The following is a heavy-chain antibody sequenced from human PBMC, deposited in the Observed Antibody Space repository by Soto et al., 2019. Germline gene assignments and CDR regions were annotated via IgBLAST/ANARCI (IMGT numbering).Heavy chain of an antibody. Sequence: PSETLSLTCTVSGGSISSSSYYWGWIRQPPGKGLEWIGGIYYSGSTYYNPSLKSRVTISVDTSKNQFSLKLSSVTAADTAVYYCARHATVPRFDPWGQGTLVTVSS. CDR1: GGSISSSSYY. J-gene: IGHJ5*02. CDR3: ARHATVPRFDP. D-gene: IGHD4-17*01. V-gene: IGHV4-39*01. CDR2: IYYSGST.